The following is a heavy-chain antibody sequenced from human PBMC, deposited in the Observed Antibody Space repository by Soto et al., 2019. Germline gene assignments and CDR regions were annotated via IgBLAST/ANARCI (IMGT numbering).Heavy chain of an antibody. Sequence: APVKVSCKASGGTFSSYAISWVRQAPGQGLEWMGGIIPIFGTADYAQKFQGRVTITRDTFASTAYMELSSLRSEDTAVYYCARGANWVDIWGQGTMVTVSS. D-gene: IGHD7-27*01. CDR2: IIPIFGTA. J-gene: IGHJ3*02. CDR1: GGTFSSYA. V-gene: IGHV1-69*05. CDR3: ARGANWVDI.